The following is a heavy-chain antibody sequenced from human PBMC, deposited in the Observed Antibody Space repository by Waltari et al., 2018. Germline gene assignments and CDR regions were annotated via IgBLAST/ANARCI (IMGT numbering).Heavy chain of an antibody. CDR3: ARSQQLDDNWFDP. CDR2: INPNSGGT. J-gene: IGHJ5*02. V-gene: IGHV1-2*02. D-gene: IGHD6-13*01. Sequence: KASGYTFTGYYMHWVRQAPGQGLEWMGWINPNSGGTNYAQKFQGRVTMTRDTSISTAYMELSRLRSDDTAVYYCARSQQLDDNWFDPWGQGTLVTVSS. CDR1: GYTFTGYY.